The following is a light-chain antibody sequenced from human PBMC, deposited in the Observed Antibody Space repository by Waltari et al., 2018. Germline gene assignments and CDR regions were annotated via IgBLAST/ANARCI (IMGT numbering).Light chain of an antibody. J-gene: IGKJ2*01. CDR1: QSISGH. V-gene: IGKV1-39*01. CDR2: AAS. Sequence: DIQMTQSPSSLSASVGDRVTITFRASQSISGHVNWYQQKPVKAPKLLIHAASTLQSGVPPRFSGSGSGTDFTLTISSLQPEDFSTYYCQQSSSAPRTFGQGTKLDIK. CDR3: QQSSSAPRT.